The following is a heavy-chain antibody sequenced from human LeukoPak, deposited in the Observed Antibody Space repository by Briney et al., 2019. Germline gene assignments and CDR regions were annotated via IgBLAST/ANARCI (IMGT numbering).Heavy chain of an antibody. CDR3: ASNTGTVFDY. CDR2: VYYTGST. Sequence: NPSETLSPTCTVSGDFITAYYWSWIRQPPGKGLEWLGYVYYTGSTEYNPSLRSRVTISLEMSKHQFSLNLTSVTAADTAVYYCASNTGTVFDYWGQGALVTVSS. V-gene: IGHV4-59*01. CDR1: GDFITAYY. J-gene: IGHJ4*02. D-gene: IGHD7-27*01.